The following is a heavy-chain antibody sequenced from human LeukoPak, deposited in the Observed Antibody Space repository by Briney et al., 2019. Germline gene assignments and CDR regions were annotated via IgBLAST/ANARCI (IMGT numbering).Heavy chain of an antibody. CDR2: INHRGST. CDR1: GGSISSYY. D-gene: IGHD6-13*01. CDR3: ARGSRYSSSWRRYYFDY. V-gene: IGHV4-34*01. J-gene: IGHJ4*02. Sequence: SETLSLTCTVSGGSISSYYWSWIRQPPGKGLEWIGEINHRGSTNYNPSLKSRVTISVDTSKNQFSLKLSSVTAADSAVYYCARGSRYSSSWRRYYFDYWGQGTLVTVSS.